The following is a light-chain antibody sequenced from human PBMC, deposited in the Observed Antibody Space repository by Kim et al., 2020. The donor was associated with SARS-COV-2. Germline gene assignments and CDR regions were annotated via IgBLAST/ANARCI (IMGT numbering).Light chain of an antibody. Sequence: ASVGDRVTITCRATQGISNYLAWYQQKPGEVPKVLIYSASTLKSGVPSRFSGSGSGTDFTLSISSLQPEDVATYYCQKYNSAPRTFGQGTKVDIK. CDR2: SAS. V-gene: IGKV1-27*01. CDR3: QKYNSAPRT. CDR1: QGISNY. J-gene: IGKJ1*01.